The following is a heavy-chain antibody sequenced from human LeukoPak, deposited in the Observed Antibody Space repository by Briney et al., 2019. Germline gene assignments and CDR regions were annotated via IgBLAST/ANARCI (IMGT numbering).Heavy chain of an antibody. CDR3: AFLGGGWLDAFDI. CDR2: ISSSGGST. CDR1: GFTFSSYA. Sequence: GGSLRLSCSASGFTFSSYAMHWVRQAPGKGLEYVSTISSSGGSTYYIDSVKGRFTISRDSSKNTLYLQMSSLRAEDTAVYCCAFLGGGWLDAFDIWGQGTMVTVSS. J-gene: IGHJ3*02. V-gene: IGHV3-64D*09. D-gene: IGHD5-24*01.